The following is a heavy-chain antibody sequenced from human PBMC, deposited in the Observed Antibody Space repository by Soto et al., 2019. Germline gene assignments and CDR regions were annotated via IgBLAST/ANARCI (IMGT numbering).Heavy chain of an antibody. CDR2: FDPEDGET. D-gene: IGHD6-13*01. CDR3: ATIPSAGTRFVTIDY. V-gene: IGHV1-24*01. Sequence: GAPVEVSCKVSGYALTELSMHWVRQAPGKGLEWMGGFDPEDGETIYAQKFQGRVTMTEDTSTDTAYMELSSLRSEDTAVYYCATIPSAGTRFVTIDYWGQGTLVTVSS. CDR1: GYALTELS. J-gene: IGHJ4*02.